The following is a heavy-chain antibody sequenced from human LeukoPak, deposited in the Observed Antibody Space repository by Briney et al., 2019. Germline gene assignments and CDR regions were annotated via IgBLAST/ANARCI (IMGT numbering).Heavy chain of an antibody. D-gene: IGHD4-11*01. Sequence: ASVKVSCKASGYTFTSYDINWVRQATGQGLEWMGWMNPTSGNTGYAQKFQGRVTITRNTSISTAYMDLSSLRSEDTAVYYCARGMTTAPYYPYYTAVWGKGTPVTVSS. CDR1: GYTFTSYD. CDR2: MNPTSGNT. J-gene: IGHJ6*03. CDR3: ARGMTTAPYYPYYTAV. V-gene: IGHV1-8*03.